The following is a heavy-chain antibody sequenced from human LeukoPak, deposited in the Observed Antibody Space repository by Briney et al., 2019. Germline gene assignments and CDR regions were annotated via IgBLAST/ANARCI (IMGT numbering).Heavy chain of an antibody. Sequence: GSLRLSCAASGFTFSSYGMHWVRQAPGKGLEWVAFIRYDGSNKYYADSVKGRFTISRDNSKNTLYLQMNSLRVEDTAVYYCAKRGIAAANWYFDLWGRGTLVTVSS. CDR2: IRYDGSNK. D-gene: IGHD6-13*01. V-gene: IGHV3-30*02. J-gene: IGHJ2*01. CDR3: AKRGIAAANWYFDL. CDR1: GFTFSSYG.